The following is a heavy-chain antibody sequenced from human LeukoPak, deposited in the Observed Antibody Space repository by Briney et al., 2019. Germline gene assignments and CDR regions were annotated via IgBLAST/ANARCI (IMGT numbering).Heavy chain of an antibody. CDR1: GYSISSGYY. D-gene: IGHD4-11*01. CDR2: IYHSGST. J-gene: IGHJ4*02. CDR3: ARDSSMTTDY. V-gene: IGHV4-38-2*02. Sequence: PSETLSLTCTVSGYSISSGYYWGWIRQPPGKGLEWIGSIYHSGSTYYNPSLKSRVTISVDTSKNQFSLKLSSVTAADTAVYYGARDSSMTTDYWGQGTLVTVSS.